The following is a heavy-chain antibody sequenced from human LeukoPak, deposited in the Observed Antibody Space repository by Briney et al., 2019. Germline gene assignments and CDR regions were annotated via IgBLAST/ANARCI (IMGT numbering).Heavy chain of an antibody. Sequence: PGGSLRLSCAASRFTFSSYFMSWVRQAPGKGLEWVSVISGSGGTTYYAVSVKGRFTISRDNSRNTLYLQMNSLRDEDTAVYYCARDELAVAKKGFLDSWGQGTLVTVSS. D-gene: IGHD6-19*01. J-gene: IGHJ4*02. CDR2: ISGSGGTT. CDR1: RFTFSSYF. CDR3: ARDELAVAKKGFLDS. V-gene: IGHV3-23*01.